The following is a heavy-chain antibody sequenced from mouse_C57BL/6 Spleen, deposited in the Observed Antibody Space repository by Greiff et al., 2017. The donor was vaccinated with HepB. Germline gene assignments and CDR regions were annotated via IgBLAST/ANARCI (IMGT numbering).Heavy chain of an antibody. Sequence: EVKLMESGGGLVKPGGSLKLSCAASGFTFSDYGMHWVRQAPEKGLEWVAYISSGSSTIYYADTVKGRFTISRDNAKNTLFLQMTSLRSEDTAMYYCARGGRYAMDYWGQGTSVTVSS. CDR2: ISSGSSTI. CDR3: ARGGRYAMDY. J-gene: IGHJ4*01. CDR1: GFTFSDYG. V-gene: IGHV5-17*01.